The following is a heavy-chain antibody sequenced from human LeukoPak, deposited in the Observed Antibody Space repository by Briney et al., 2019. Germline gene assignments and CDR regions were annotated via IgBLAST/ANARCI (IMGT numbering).Heavy chain of an antibody. Sequence: SETLSLTCAVSGGSINSSNWWSWVRQPPGKGLEWIGEIYHSGSANYNPSLKSRVTMSIDKSKNQFSLQLNSVTAADTAVYYCARVPTLGSFIWGQGTVVTVSS. V-gene: IGHV4-4*02. CDR1: GGSINSSNW. D-gene: IGHD7-27*01. J-gene: IGHJ3*02. CDR2: IYHSGSA. CDR3: ARVPTLGSFI.